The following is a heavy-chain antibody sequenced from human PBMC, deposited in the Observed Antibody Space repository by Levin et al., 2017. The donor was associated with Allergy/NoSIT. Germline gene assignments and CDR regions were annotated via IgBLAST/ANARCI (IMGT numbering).Heavy chain of an antibody. CDR1: GFTFRSYG. D-gene: IGHD2-2*01. Sequence: QPGGSLRLSCAASGFTFRSYGMHWVRQAPGKGLEWVAVIWYDGSNKYYADSVKGRFTTSRDNSKNTLYLQMNSLRAEDTAVYYCARSGYCSSISCLNWFDPWGQGTLVTVSS. J-gene: IGHJ5*02. CDR2: IWYDGSNK. CDR3: ARSGYCSSISCLNWFDP. V-gene: IGHV3-33*01.